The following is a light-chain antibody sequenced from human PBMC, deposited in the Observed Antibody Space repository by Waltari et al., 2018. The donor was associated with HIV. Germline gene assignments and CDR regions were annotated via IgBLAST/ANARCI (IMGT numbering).Light chain of an antibody. Sequence: QSALTQPPSASGSPGQSVTISCTGTSSDIGGYTYVSWYQQYPGKAPKLMIYEVSKRPSGVPDHFSCSKSANTASLTVSGLQAEDEADYYCSSYGGSANLLFGGGTKLTVL. CDR1: SSDIGGYTY. CDR2: EVS. J-gene: IGLJ2*01. V-gene: IGLV2-8*01. CDR3: SSYGGSANLL.